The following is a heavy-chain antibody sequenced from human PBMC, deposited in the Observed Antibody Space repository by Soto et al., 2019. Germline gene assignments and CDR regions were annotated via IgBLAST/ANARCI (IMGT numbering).Heavy chain of an antibody. D-gene: IGHD2-2*03. CDR2: VYYSGSA. CDR1: GSSITNYQ. V-gene: IGHV4-59*08. Sequence: PSETLSLTCTISGSSITNYQWSWIRQPPGKGLEWIGHVYYSGSANYNPTLKSRVTISIDTSKSQFSLNLGSVTAADTAVYFCARHEGSLGYWGQGTLVTVSS. J-gene: IGHJ4*02. CDR3: ARHEGSLGY.